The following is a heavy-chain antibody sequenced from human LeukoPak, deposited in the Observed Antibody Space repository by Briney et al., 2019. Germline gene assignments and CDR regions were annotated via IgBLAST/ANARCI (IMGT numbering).Heavy chain of an antibody. V-gene: IGHV1-2*02. CDR1: GYTITGYY. CDR2: INPNSGGT. Sequence: ASVKGFCKASGYTITGYYMHWVRQDPGQELEWMGWINPNSGGTNYAQKFQGRVTMTRDTSISTAYMELSRLRSDDTAVYYCARTSIAAYYFDYWGQGTLVTVSS. CDR3: ARTSIAAYYFDY. D-gene: IGHD6-6*01. J-gene: IGHJ4*02.